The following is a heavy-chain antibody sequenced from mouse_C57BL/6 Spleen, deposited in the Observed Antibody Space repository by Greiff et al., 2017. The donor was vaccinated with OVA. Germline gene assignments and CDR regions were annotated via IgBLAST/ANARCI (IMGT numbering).Heavy chain of an antibody. J-gene: IGHJ2*01. CDR3: ARIYDGYYKGGFDY. Sequence: QVQLQQPGAELVKPGASVKMSCKASGYTFTSYWITWVKQRPGQGLEWIGDIYPGSGSTNYNEKFKSKATLTVDTSSSTAYMQLSSLTSEDSAVYYCARIYDGYYKGGFDYWGQGTTLTVSS. CDR2: IYPGSGST. V-gene: IGHV1-55*01. D-gene: IGHD2-3*01. CDR1: GYTFTSYW.